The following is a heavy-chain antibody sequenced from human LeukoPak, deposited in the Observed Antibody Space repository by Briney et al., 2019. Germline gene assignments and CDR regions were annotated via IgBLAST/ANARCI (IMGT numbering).Heavy chain of an antibody. D-gene: IGHD1-1*01. Sequence: GGSLRLSCAASGFTFDDYAMHWVRQAPGKGLEWVSGISWNSGSIGYADSVKGRFTISRDNAKNSLYLQMNSLRAEDTALYYCAKDIRQLEPSYAFGIWGQGTMVTVSS. CDR3: AKDIRQLEPSYAFGI. CDR1: GFTFDDYA. J-gene: IGHJ3*02. V-gene: IGHV3-9*01. CDR2: ISWNSGSI.